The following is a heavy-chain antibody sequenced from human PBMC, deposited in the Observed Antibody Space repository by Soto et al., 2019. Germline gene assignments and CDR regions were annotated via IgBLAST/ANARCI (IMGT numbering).Heavy chain of an antibody. J-gene: IGHJ4*02. CDR2: ISGSGGST. D-gene: IGHD2-15*01. CDR1: GFTFSSYA. V-gene: IGHV3-23*01. CDR3: AGYCSGGSCYPGAFDY. Sequence: PGGSLRLSCAASGFTFSSYAMSWVRQAPGKGLEWVSAISGSGGSTYYADSVKGRFTISRDNSKNTLYLQMNSLRAEDTAVYYCAGYCSGGSCYPGAFDYWGQGTLVTVSS.